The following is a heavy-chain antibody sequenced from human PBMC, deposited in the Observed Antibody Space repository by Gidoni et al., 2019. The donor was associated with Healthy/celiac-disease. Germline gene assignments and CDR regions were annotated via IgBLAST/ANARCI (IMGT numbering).Heavy chain of an antibody. CDR3: ARMPRRVTMVRGVGFY. CDR1: GGSFSGYY. CDR2: INHSGST. J-gene: IGHJ4*02. V-gene: IGHV4-34*01. Sequence: QVQLQQWGAGLLKPSETLSLTCAVSGGSFSGYYWSWIRQPPGKGLEWIGEINHSGSTNYNPSLKSRVTISVDTSKNQFSLKLSSVTAADTAVYYCARMPRRVTMVRGVGFYWGQGTLVTVSS. D-gene: IGHD3-10*01.